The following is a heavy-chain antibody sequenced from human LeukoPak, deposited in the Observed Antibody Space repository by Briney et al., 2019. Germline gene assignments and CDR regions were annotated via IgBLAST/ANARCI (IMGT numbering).Heavy chain of an antibody. D-gene: IGHD1-26*01. J-gene: IGHJ6*02. Sequence: PGGSLRLSCAASGFTFSSYAMHWVRQAPGKGLKYVSAISGNGGSTYYANSVKGRFTISRDNSKNTLYLQMGSLRAEDMAVYYCARSPGGLPSKTTYYYYGMDVWGQGTTVTVSS. V-gene: IGHV3-64*01. CDR2: ISGNGGST. CDR3: ARSPGGLPSKTTYYYYGMDV. CDR1: GFTFSSYA.